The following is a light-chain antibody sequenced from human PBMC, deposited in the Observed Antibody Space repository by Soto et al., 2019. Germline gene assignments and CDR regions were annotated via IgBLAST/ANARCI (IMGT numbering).Light chain of an antibody. V-gene: IGKV3-20*01. Sequence: EIVLTQSPGTLSLSPGERATLSCRASQSVTSSYLTWYQQKPGQAPRLLIYGASTRASGIPDRFSGSGSGTDVTLIISRLEPEDFAVYYWHQYGSSPLTFDGGTKVESK. CDR3: HQYGSSPLT. CDR1: QSVTSSY. CDR2: GAS. J-gene: IGKJ4*01.